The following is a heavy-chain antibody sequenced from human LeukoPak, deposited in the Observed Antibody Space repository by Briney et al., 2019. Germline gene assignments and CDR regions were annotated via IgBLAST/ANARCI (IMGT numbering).Heavy chain of an antibody. Sequence: PGGSLRLSCAAPGFTFSSYAMSWVRQAPGKGLEWVSAISGSGGSTYYAASVKGRFTISRDNSKNTLYLQMNSLRAEDTAVYYCARACFLGGVMGAYFDYWGQGTLVTVSS. CDR2: ISGSGGST. CDR3: ARACFLGGVMGAYFDY. CDR1: GFTFSSYA. J-gene: IGHJ4*02. V-gene: IGHV3-23*01. D-gene: IGHD3-16*01.